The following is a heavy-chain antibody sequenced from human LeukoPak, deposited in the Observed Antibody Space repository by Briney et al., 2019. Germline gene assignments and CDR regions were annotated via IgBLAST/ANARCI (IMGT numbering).Heavy chain of an antibody. V-gene: IGHV4-4*02. D-gene: IGHD6-19*01. J-gene: IGHJ4*02. Sequence: PSETLSLTCDVSGDSISTYNWWHGVRQPPGKGLEWIGEIHHSGTTNYNPSLKSRVTIAVDKSKNHFSLNLKSVTAADAAVYYCAREIPLAGAASLDYWGQGTLVTVSS. CDR2: IHHSGTT. CDR3: AREIPLAGAASLDY. CDR1: GDSISTYNW.